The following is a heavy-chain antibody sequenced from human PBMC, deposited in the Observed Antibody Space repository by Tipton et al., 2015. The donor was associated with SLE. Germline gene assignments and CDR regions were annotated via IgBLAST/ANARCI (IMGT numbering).Heavy chain of an antibody. V-gene: IGHV4-61*02. Sequence: TLSLTCTVSGGSISSGNYFWNWIRQPAGKGLEWIGRIYTSGSTNYNPSLKSRVTISVDTSKNQFSLKLSSVTAADTAVYYCARGNIVASSFDYWGQGTLVTVSS. D-gene: IGHD5-12*01. CDR3: ARGNIVASSFDY. CDR1: GGSISSGNYF. J-gene: IGHJ4*02. CDR2: IYTSGST.